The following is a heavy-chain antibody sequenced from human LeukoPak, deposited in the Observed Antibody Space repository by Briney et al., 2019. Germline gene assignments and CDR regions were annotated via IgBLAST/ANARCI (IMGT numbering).Heavy chain of an antibody. CDR1: GYXFSYYG. CDR3: ARIEGILTGYPPHYQYGMDV. D-gene: IGHD3-9*01. V-gene: IGHV1-18*01. CDR2: ISGYDGNT. Sequence: ASVKVSCKASGYXFSYYGITWVRQAPGQGLEWMGRISGYDGNTNYAQKLQGRVTMTRDTSTSTAYMELWSLRSDDTAVYYCARIEGILTGYPPHYQYGMDVWGQGTTVTVSS. J-gene: IGHJ6*02.